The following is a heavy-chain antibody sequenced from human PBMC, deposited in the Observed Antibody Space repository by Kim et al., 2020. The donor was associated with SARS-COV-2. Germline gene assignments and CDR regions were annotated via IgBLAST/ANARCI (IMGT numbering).Heavy chain of an antibody. Sequence: SETLSLTCTVSGGSITSSSYFWGWIRQPPGKGLEWIGSIYYTGRNYYNPSLKSRVTLSVDMSKNQFSLSLSSVTAADTAVYYCARDAWILSGFDIWGQGTVVMVSS. V-gene: IGHV4-39*02. CDR2: IYYTGRN. CDR3: ARDAWILSGFDI. D-gene: IGHD5-18*01. J-gene: IGHJ3*02. CDR1: GGSITSSSYF.